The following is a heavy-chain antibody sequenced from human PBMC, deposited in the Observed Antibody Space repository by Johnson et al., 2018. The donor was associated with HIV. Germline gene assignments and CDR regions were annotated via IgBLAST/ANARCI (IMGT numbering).Heavy chain of an antibody. J-gene: IGHJ3*02. Sequence: VQLVESGGGVVQSGRSLRLSCAASGFTFSSYAMNWVRQSPGTGLEWVAVISDDGSHKYYADFVKGRFTISRDNSKNTLYLQMNSLRAEDTAVYYCARRSSGWYGAFDIWGQGTMVTVSS. CDR3: ARRSSGWYGAFDI. CDR1: GFTFSSYA. V-gene: IGHV3-30*14. D-gene: IGHD6-19*01. CDR2: ISDDGSHK.